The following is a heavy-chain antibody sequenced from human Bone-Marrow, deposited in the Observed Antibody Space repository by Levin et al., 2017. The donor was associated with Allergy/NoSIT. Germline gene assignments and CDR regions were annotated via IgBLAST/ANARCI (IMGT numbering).Heavy chain of an antibody. CDR2: INPNSGGT. J-gene: IGHJ1*01. CDR3: ARGFDSSGWAFAEYFQH. CDR1: GYTFTGYY. V-gene: IGHV1-2*02. Sequence: GESLKISCKASGYTFTGYYIHWVRQAPGQGLEWMGWINPNSGGTNYAQKFQGRVTMTRDTSISTAYMELSRLRSDDTAVYYCARGFDSSGWAFAEYFQHWGQGTLVTVSS. D-gene: IGHD6-19*01.